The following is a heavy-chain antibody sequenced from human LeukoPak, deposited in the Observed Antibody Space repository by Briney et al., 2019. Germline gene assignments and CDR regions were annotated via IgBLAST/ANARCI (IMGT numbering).Heavy chain of an antibody. CDR2: IYYSGST. CDR1: GGSISSSSYY. Sequence: SETLSLTCTVSGGSISSSSYYWGWIRQPPGKGLEWIGSIYYSGSTYYNPSLKSRVTISVDTSKNQFSLKLSSVTAADTAVYYCARHGYGSLPPLDYWGQGTLVTVSS. V-gene: IGHV4-39*01. CDR3: ARHGYGSLPPLDY. D-gene: IGHD5-18*01. J-gene: IGHJ4*02.